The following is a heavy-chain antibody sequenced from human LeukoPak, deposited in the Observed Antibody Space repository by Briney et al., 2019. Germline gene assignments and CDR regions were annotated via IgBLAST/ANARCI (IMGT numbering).Heavy chain of an antibody. CDR3: ARRRGGEGSSWGRDFDY. CDR1: GYAFTSQD. CDR2: INPNSGGT. D-gene: IGHD6-13*01. V-gene: IGHV1-2*02. Sequence: ASVKVSCKASGYAFTSQDINWVRQAPGQGLEWMGWINPNSGGTNYAQKFQGRVTMTRDTSISTAYMELSRLRSDDTAVYYCARRRGGEGSSWGRDFDYWGQGTLVTVSS. J-gene: IGHJ4*02.